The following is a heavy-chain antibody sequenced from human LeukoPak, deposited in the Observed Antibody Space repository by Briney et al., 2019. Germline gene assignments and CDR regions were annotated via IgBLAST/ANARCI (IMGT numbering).Heavy chain of an antibody. Sequence: QTGGSLRLSCAASGFTFSSYGMHWVRQAPGKGLEWVAVISYDGSNKYYADSVKGRFTISRDNSKNTLYLQMNSLRAEDTAVYYCAKSPDIRYPDYWGQGTLVTVSS. CDR1: GFTFSSYG. CDR3: AKSPDIRYPDY. J-gene: IGHJ4*02. CDR2: ISYDGSNK. V-gene: IGHV3-30*18. D-gene: IGHD2-15*01.